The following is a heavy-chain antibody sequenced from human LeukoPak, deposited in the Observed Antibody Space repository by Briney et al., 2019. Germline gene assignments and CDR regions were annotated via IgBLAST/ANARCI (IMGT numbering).Heavy chain of an antibody. CDR2: ISGSGGST. CDR1: GFTFSSYA. Sequence: GGSLRLSCAASGFTFSSYAMSWVCQAPGKGLEWVSTISGSGGSTYYADSVKGRFTISRDNSKNTLYVQMNSLRAEDTAVYYCAKDGGSDPDSFDIWGQGTMVTVSS. D-gene: IGHD2-15*01. V-gene: IGHV3-23*01. J-gene: IGHJ3*02. CDR3: AKDGGSDPDSFDI.